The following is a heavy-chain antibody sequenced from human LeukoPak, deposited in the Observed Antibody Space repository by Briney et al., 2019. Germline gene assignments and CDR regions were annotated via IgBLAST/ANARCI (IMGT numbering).Heavy chain of an antibody. J-gene: IGHJ4*02. CDR2: TYHSGST. V-gene: IGHV4-30-2*01. D-gene: IGHD5-12*01. CDR3: ARVPDSGYGGPPDY. CDR1: GGSISSGGYS. Sequence: PSETLSLTCAVSGGSISSGGYSWSWIRQPPGKGLEWIGYTYHSGSTYYNPSLKSRVTMSVDRSKNQFSLKLNSVTAADTAVYYCARVPDSGYGGPPDYWGQGTLVTVSS.